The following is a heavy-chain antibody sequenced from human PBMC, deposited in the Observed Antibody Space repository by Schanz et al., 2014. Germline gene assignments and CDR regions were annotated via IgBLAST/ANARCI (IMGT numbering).Heavy chain of an antibody. CDR3: ARELCSSTTCYVRYDP. D-gene: IGHD2-2*01. V-gene: IGHV1-69*04. Sequence: QVQLVQSGAEVKKPGSSVKVSCTASGGTLQSYTFSWVRQAPGQGLEWMGRFVPRLRVALYAQNFRGRVTITADSSTNTAYLEVSSLRSDDTAVYYCARELCSSTTCYVRYDPWGQGTLVTVSS. CDR1: GGTLQSYT. J-gene: IGHJ5*02. CDR2: FVPRLRVA.